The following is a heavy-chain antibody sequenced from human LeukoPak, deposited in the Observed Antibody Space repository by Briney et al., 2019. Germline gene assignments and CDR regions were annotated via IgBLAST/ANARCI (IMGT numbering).Heavy chain of an antibody. CDR1: GFSFSSYW. CDR3: ARIPRGSGWSFLDF. Sequence: PGGSLRLSCAASGFSFSSYWMSWVRQAPGKGLEWGVNIQSDGSVQQYVDSVKGRLTISRDNAKNSLYLQMNSLRAEDTAVYYCARIPRGSGWSFLDFWGQGTLVTVTS. D-gene: IGHD6-19*01. J-gene: IGHJ4*02. CDR2: IQSDGSVQ. V-gene: IGHV3-7*01.